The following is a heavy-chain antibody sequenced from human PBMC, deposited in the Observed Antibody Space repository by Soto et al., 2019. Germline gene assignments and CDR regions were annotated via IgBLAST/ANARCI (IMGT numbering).Heavy chain of an antibody. CDR2: IWYDGSNK. Sequence: QVQLVESGGGVVQPGRSLRLSCAASGFTFSSYGMHWVRQAPGKGLEWVAVIWYDGSNKYYADSVKGRFTISRDNSKNMLYLQMNSLRAEDTAVYYCARVGYCSGGSCYSVPVFDYWGQGTLVTVSS. CDR1: GFTFSSYG. V-gene: IGHV3-33*01. D-gene: IGHD2-15*01. CDR3: ARVGYCSGGSCYSVPVFDY. J-gene: IGHJ4*02.